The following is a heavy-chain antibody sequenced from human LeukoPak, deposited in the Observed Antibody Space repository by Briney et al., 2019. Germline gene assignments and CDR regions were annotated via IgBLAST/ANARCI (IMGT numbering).Heavy chain of an antibody. V-gene: IGHV3-23*01. CDR1: GFTFSSYA. Sequence: GGSLRLSCAASGFTFSSYAMNWVRQAPGKGLEWVSGVIGSGSSTYYADSVKGRFTISRDNSKNTLYLQMNGLRAEDTAVYYCAKGASSSWSGSIDYWGQGTLVTVSS. J-gene: IGHJ4*02. D-gene: IGHD6-13*01. CDR2: VIGSGSST. CDR3: AKGASSSWSGSIDY.